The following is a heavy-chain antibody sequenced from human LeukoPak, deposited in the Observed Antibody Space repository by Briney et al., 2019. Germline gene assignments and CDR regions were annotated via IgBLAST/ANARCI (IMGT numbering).Heavy chain of an antibody. J-gene: IGHJ4*02. CDR2: ISSSGTYI. V-gene: IGHV3-21*04. Sequence: GGSLRLSCAASGFTFSTYSMNWVCQAPGKGLEWVSSISSSGTYIQYADSVKGRFTISRDNAKNSLFLQMNSLRADDTAVYFCARGTGVADWGQGTLVIVSS. CDR1: GFTFSTYS. CDR3: ARGTGVAD. D-gene: IGHD3-10*01.